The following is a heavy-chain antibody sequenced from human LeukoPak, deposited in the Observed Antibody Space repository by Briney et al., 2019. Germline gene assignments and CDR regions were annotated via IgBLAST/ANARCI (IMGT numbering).Heavy chain of an antibody. V-gene: IGHV3-30-3*01. Sequence: GGSLRLSCAASGFTFSNFAMHWVRQAPGKGLEWVAVISYDGSNKNYADSVKGRFTISRDISKNTLYLQMNSLRAEDTAVYYCARGQQGYFDYWGQGTLVTVSS. J-gene: IGHJ4*02. CDR2: ISYDGSNK. CDR1: GFTFSNFA. CDR3: ARGQQGYFDY.